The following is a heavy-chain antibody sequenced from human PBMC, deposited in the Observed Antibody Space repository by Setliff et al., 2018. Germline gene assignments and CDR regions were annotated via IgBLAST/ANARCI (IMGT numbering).Heavy chain of an antibody. CDR1: GLTFTYAW. CDR2: FSSSGSI. V-gene: IGHV3-11*04. J-gene: IGHJ6*02. Sequence: PGGSLRLSCAASGLTFTYAWVSWVRQGPGKGLEWVAYFSSSGSISYANSVKGRFTISRDNAKNSLYLQMNSLRVEDTAVYYCARDGGMGMVKGYYYGLDAWGPGTSVTVSS. CDR3: ARDGGMGMVKGYYYGLDA. D-gene: IGHD5-18*01.